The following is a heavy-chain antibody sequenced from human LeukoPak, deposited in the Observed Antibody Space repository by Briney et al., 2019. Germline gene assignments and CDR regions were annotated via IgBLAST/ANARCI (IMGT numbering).Heavy chain of an antibody. D-gene: IGHD1-26*01. CDR3: ATVGYSGSYPDQDWFDP. Sequence: GASVKVSCKVSGDTFTDYYMHWVQQAPGKGLEWMGLVDPEDGETIYAEKFQGRVTITADTSTDTAYMELSSLRSEDTAVYYCATVGYSGSYPDQDWFDPWGQGTLVTVSS. V-gene: IGHV1-69-2*01. J-gene: IGHJ5*02. CDR1: GDTFTDYY. CDR2: VDPEDGET.